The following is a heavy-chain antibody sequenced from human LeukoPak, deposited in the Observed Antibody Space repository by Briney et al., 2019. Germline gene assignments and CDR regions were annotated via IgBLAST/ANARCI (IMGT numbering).Heavy chain of an antibody. CDR1: GHTFTGYY. J-gene: IGHJ4*02. V-gene: IGHV1-2*02. CDR2: INPNSGGT. CDR3: ARAKTTVTPDY. D-gene: IGHD4-17*01. Sequence: ASVKVSCKASGHTFTGYYMHWVRQAPGQGLEWMGWINPNSGGTNYAQKFQGRVTMTRDTSTSTAYMELSRLRSDDTAVYYCARAKTTVTPDYWGQGTLVTVSS.